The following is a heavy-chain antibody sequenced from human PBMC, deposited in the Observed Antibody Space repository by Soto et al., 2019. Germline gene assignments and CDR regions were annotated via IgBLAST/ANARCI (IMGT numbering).Heavy chain of an antibody. Sequence: SETLSLTCAVYGGSFSGYYWSWIRQPPKKGLEWIGEINHSGSTNYNPSLKSRVTISVDTSKNQFSLKLSSVTAADTAVYYCARVRSGGYPTRTRFDPSGQGTLVTVSS. D-gene: IGHD6-19*01. CDR1: GGSFSGYY. CDR3: ARVRSGGYPTRTRFDP. J-gene: IGHJ5*02. CDR2: INHSGST. V-gene: IGHV4-34*01.